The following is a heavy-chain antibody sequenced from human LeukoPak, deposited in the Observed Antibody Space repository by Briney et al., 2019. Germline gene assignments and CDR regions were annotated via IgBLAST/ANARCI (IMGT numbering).Heavy chain of an antibody. CDR2: ISYDGSNK. J-gene: IGHJ4*02. V-gene: IGHV3-30*04. CDR1: GFTFSSYA. CDR3: ARSYHLLRPDSSGYYLEHFDY. D-gene: IGHD3-22*01. Sequence: GGSLRLSCAASGFTFSSYAMHWVRQAPGKGLEWVAVISYDGSNKYYADSVKGRFTISRDNSKNTLYLQMNSLRAEDTAVYYCARSYHLLRPDSSGYYLEHFDYWGQGTLVTVSS.